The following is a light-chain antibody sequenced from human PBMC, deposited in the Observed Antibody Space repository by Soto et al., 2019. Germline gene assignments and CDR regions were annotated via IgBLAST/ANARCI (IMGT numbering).Light chain of an antibody. CDR2: DAS. Sequence: DIQMTQSPSTLSASVGDRVTITCRASQSISSWLAWYQQKPGKAPKLLIYDASSLESGVPSRFSGSGSGIEFTLTISSLQPDDFATYYCQQYNSYSPTFGQGTKLEIK. V-gene: IGKV1-5*01. CDR3: QQYNSYSPT. J-gene: IGKJ2*01. CDR1: QSISSW.